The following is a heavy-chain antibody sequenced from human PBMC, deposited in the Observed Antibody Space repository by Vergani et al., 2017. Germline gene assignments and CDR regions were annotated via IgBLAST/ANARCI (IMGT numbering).Heavy chain of an antibody. V-gene: IGHV4-34*01. D-gene: IGHD4-11*01. CDR2: IDHTGRP. CDR1: GGSFTSYH. CDR3: ARVNTETNGHLYYYYYMEV. Sequence: QVQLQQWGGGLLKPSETLSLTCVVNGGSFTSYHWTWIRQSPGEGLEWVGDIDHTGRPDYNPSLKSRLTMSVANSRNQFSLTLNSVTATDTAIYFCARVNTETNGHLYYYYYMEVWGQGTAVTVS. J-gene: IGHJ6*03.